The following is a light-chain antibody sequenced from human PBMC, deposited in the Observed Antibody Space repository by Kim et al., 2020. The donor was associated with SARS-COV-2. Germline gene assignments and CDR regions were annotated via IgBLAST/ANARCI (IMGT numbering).Light chain of an antibody. V-gene: IGKV1-5*03. CDR3: QQYRSYPWT. J-gene: IGKJ1*01. Sequence: SVGETGKSNWRASRNIDSWLAGYKKKPGKATKLLIYKASSVKSGVPSRFSGSGSGTEFTLTTSSLQPDDFATYYCQQYRSYPWTFGQGTKVDIK. CDR2: KAS. CDR1: RNIDSW.